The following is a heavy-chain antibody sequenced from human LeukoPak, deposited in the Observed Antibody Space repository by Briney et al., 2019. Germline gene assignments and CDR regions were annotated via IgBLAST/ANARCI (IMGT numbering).Heavy chain of an antibody. CDR2: ISGSGGST. D-gene: IGHD7-27*01. CDR1: GFTFSSYG. Sequence: PGGSLRLSCAASGFTFSSYGMSWVRQAPGKGLEWVSAISGSGGSTYYADSVKGRFTISRDNSKNTLYLQMNSLTAEDTAVYYCARDPGRYLWGAFDIWGQGTIVTVSS. CDR3: ARDPGRYLWGAFDI. J-gene: IGHJ3*02. V-gene: IGHV3-23*01.